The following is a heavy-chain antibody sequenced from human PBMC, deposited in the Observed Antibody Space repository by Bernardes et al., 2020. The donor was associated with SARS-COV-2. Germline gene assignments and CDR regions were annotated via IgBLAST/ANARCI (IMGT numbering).Heavy chain of an antibody. CDR1: GFTFNNSW. CDR3: AKGLQVGRGVEGS. D-gene: IGHD3-10*01. Sequence: GFLILSCPASGFTFNNSWMIWVRQAPWKGLEWVANLKPDGSERNYVDSVKGRFVISRDNAKKSLYLQIGSLRAEDTAVYYCAKGLQVGRGVEGSWGQGTLVTVSS. J-gene: IGHJ4*02. V-gene: IGHV3-7*03. CDR2: LKPDGSER.